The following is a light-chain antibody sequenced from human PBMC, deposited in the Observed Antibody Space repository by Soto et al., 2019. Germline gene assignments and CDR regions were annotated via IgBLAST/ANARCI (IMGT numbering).Light chain of an antibody. V-gene: IGKV2-28*01. CDR3: MQALQTF. Sequence: DIVMTQSPLSLPVTPGEPASISCRSSQSLLHSNGYNYLDWYLQKPGQSPQLLIYLGSNRASGVPDRFSGRGSGTDFTLKISRVEAEDVGVYYCMQALQTFFGGGTKVEIK. CDR2: LGS. J-gene: IGKJ4*01. CDR1: QSLLHSNGYNY.